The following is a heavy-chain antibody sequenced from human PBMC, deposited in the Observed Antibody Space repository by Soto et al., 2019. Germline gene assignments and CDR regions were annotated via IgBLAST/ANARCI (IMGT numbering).Heavy chain of an antibody. V-gene: IGHV4-30-4*01. CDR2: IYYSGST. CDR1: GGSTSSGDYY. CDR3: ATVGPDYYDNSGGDD. J-gene: IGHJ4*02. Sequence: PSETLSLTCTVSGGSTSSGDYYWSWIRQPPGKGLEWIGYIYYSGSTYYNPSLKSRVTISVDTSKNQFSLKLSSVTAADTAVYYCATVGPDYYDNSGGDDWGQGTLVTVSS. D-gene: IGHD3-22*01.